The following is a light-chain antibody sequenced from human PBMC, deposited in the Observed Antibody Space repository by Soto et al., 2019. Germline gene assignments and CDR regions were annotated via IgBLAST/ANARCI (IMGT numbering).Light chain of an antibody. Sequence: QPVLTQPASGTGAPGQSIAIPCTGTSSDIGAYDYVSWYQQHPDKAPKLIIYEVTKRPSGVSTRFSGSKSGNTASLTISGLQAEDEGDYYCGSHTSGSTRVFGTGTKVTVL. CDR1: SSDIGAYDY. J-gene: IGLJ1*01. CDR3: GSHTSGSTRV. V-gene: IGLV2-14*01. CDR2: EVT.